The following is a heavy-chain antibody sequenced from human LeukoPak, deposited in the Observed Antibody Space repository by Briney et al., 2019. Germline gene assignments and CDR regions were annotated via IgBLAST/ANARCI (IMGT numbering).Heavy chain of an antibody. CDR2: IYYSGST. CDR1: GGSISSSSYY. Sequence: PLETLSLTCTVSGGSISSSSYYWGWIRQPPGKGLEWIGSIYYSGSTYYNPSLKSRVTISVDTSKNQFSLKLSSVTAADTAVYYCARDLGSPYFDIWGQGTMVTVSS. V-gene: IGHV4-39*07. CDR3: ARDLGSPYFDI. J-gene: IGHJ3*02.